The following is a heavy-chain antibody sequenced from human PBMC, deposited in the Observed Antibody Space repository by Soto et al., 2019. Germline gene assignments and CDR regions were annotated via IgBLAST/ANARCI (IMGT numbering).Heavy chain of an antibody. J-gene: IGHJ4*02. Sequence: GESLKITCKASGYIFIDYWIGWVRQMPGKGLEWMVIVCPRDSDTRYSPSFQGQVTISADRSTGTAFLRWRSFKSSDTALYYCARPPLPGYSIHFNXWGQVTLVTVSX. CDR3: ARPPLPGYSIHFNX. V-gene: IGHV5-51*01. CDR1: GYIFIDYW. D-gene: IGHD2-15*01. CDR2: VCPRDSDT.